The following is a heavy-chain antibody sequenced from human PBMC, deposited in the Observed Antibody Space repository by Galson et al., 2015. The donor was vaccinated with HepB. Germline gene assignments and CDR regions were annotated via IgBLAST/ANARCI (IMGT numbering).Heavy chain of an antibody. V-gene: IGHV3-53*01. CDR2: IYSGNST. D-gene: IGHD6-13*01. J-gene: IGHJ4*02. CDR1: GFTVSSNY. CDR3: AKGYSRSWFTELGY. Sequence: SLRLSCAASGFTVSSNYMSWVRQAPGKGLEWVSIIYSGNSTYYADSVRGRFTISRDNSKNTLYLQMNSLRVEDTALYYCAKGYSRSWFTELGYWGRGTQVTVSS.